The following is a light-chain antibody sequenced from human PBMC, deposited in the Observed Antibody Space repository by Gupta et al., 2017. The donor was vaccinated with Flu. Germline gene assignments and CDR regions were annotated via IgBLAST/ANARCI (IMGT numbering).Light chain of an antibody. CDR3: QRDKGYSPLT. J-gene: IGKJ3*01. V-gene: IGKV1-5*03. Sequence: DIQMTQSPSTLSASVGDRVTITCRASQSVSSWLAWYQQKPGTAPKLLIYKASSLQGGVPSRFRGSGNGTESPLTISSRQLDVFAAYYYQRDKGYSPLTFGQGTQVDIK. CDR1: QSVSSW. CDR2: KAS.